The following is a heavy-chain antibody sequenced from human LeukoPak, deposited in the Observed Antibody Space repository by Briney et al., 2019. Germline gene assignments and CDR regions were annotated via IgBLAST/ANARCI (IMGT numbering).Heavy chain of an antibody. Sequence: GGSLRLSCAASGFTFNSYAMYWVRQAPGKGLEWVSGIFGSGGSAHYADSVKGRFTISRDNSKNTLYLQMNSLRAEDTAVYYCAKVSYDSSGPFDYWGQGTLVTVSS. D-gene: IGHD3-22*01. CDR3: AKVSYDSSGPFDY. V-gene: IGHV3-23*01. CDR1: GFTFNSYA. J-gene: IGHJ4*02. CDR2: IFGSGGSA.